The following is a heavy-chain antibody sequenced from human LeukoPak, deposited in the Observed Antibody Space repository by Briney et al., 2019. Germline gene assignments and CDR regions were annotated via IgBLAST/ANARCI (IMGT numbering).Heavy chain of an antibody. CDR1: GGSISSYY. CDR3: ARDRVGGATAAFDI. Sequence: SETLSLTCTVSGGSISSYYWSWIRQPPRRGLEWIGFIYYSGSTNHNPSLKSRVTIPVDRSKNQFSLKLNSVTAADTAVYYCARDRVGGATAAFDIWGQGTMVTASS. V-gene: IGHV4-59*13. J-gene: IGHJ3*02. CDR2: IYYSGST. D-gene: IGHD1-26*01.